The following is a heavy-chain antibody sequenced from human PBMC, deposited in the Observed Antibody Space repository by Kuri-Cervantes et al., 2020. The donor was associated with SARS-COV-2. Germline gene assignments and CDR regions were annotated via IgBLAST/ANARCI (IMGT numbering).Heavy chain of an antibody. V-gene: IGHV3-74*01. CDR2: TNSDGIST. Sequence: GESLKISCAASGFTFNSYWMTWVRQAPGKGLVWVSRTNSDGISTSYADSVKGRFTISRDNAKNTLYLQLNSLGAEDTAVYYCARGGVVTADWYFDLWGRGTLVTVSS. D-gene: IGHD2-21*02. J-gene: IGHJ2*01. CDR3: ARGGVVTADWYFDL. CDR1: GFTFNSYW.